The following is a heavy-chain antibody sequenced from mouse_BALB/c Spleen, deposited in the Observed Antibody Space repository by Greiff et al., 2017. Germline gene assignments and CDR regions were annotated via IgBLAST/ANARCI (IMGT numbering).Heavy chain of an antibody. CDR1: GFSLTGYG. V-gene: IGHV2-6-7*01. CDR2: IWGDGST. D-gene: IGHD2-12*01. CDR3: ARGIRAWDYAMDY. J-gene: IGHJ4*01. Sequence: VQVVESGPGLVAPSQSLSITCTVSGFSLTGYGVNWVRQPPGKGLEWLGMIWGDGSTDYNSALKSRLSISKDNSKSQVFLKMNSLQTDDTARYYCARGIRAWDYAMDYWGQGTSVTVSS.